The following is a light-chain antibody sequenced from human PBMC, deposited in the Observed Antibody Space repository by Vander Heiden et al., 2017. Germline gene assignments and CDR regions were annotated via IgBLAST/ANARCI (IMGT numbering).Light chain of an antibody. CDR2: VAS. CDR1: QCKSSY. V-gene: IGKV1-9*01. J-gene: IGKJ1*01. CDR3: QQLNSYPSST. Sequence: QLTLSLSFMSVYVGDRVTITCRASQCKSSYGSLYQQKPEKAPKLLLYVASTLQSGGPSRCSVSGSGTEITLTIISLQPEDGASYYCQQLNSYPSSTFGQGTKVEIK.